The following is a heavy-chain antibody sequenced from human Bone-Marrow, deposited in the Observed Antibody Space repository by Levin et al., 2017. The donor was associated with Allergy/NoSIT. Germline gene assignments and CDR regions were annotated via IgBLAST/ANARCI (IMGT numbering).Heavy chain of an antibody. D-gene: IGHD3-9*01. V-gene: IGHV3-23*01. Sequence: GGSLRLSCAASGFTFSSYAMSWVRQAPGKGLEWVSAISGSGGSTYYADSVKGRFTISRDNSKNTLYLQMNSLRAEDTAVYYCAKDDPLRYFADNWFDPWGQGTLVTVSS. CDR1: GFTFSSYA. CDR3: AKDDPLRYFADNWFDP. J-gene: IGHJ5*02. CDR2: ISGSGGST.